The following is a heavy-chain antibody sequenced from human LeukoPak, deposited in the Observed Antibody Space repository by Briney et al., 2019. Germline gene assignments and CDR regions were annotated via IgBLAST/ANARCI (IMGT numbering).Heavy chain of an antibody. D-gene: IGHD5-12*01. V-gene: IGHV4-39*01. J-gene: IGHJ4*02. Sequence: SETLSLTCTVSGGSISSSSYYWGWIRQPPGKGLEWIGSIYYSGSTYYNPSLKSRVTISVDTSENQFSLKLSSVTAADAAVYYCARRRGYEPFDYWGQGTLVTVSS. CDR3: ARRRGYEPFDY. CDR2: IYYSGST. CDR1: GGSISSSSYY.